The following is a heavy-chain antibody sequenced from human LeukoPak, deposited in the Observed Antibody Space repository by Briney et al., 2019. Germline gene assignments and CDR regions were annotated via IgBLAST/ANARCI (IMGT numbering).Heavy chain of an antibody. Sequence: ASVKVSCKASGGTFSSYAISWVRQAPGQGLEWMGGIIPIFGTANYAQKFQGRVTITTDESTSTVYMELSSLRSEDTAVYYCARAPPETSYYYYYYMDVWGKGTTVTVSS. V-gene: IGHV1-69*05. CDR3: ARAPPETSYYYYYYMDV. D-gene: IGHD2-2*01. CDR1: GGTFSSYA. CDR2: IIPIFGTA. J-gene: IGHJ6*03.